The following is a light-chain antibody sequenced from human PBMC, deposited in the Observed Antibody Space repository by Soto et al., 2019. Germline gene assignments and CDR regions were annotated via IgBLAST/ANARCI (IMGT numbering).Light chain of an antibody. V-gene: IGKV3-20*01. CDR2: GAS. CDR3: QQYGSTPRVA. CDR1: QSVSISH. Sequence: EIVLTQSPGTLSLSPGERATLSCRASQSVSISHLAWYQQKPGQAPRLLIYGASIRATGIPDRFSGSGAGTDFTVTISTLEPEDSAVYYCQQYGSTPRVAFGQVTKLEIK. J-gene: IGKJ2*01.